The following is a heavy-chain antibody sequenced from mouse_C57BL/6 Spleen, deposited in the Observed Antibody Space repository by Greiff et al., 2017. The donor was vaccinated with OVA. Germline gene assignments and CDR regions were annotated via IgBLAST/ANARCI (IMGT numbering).Heavy chain of an antibody. V-gene: IGHV1-26*01. Sequence: VQLQQSGPELVKPGASVKISCKASGYTFTDYYMNWVKQSPGKSLEWIGDINPNNGGTSYNQKFKGKATLTVDKSSSTAYMELRSLTSEDSAVYYCARSQDSSGWYFDVWGTGTTVTVSS. CDR3: ARSQDSSGWYFDV. D-gene: IGHD3-2*02. J-gene: IGHJ1*03. CDR1: GYTFTDYY. CDR2: INPNNGGT.